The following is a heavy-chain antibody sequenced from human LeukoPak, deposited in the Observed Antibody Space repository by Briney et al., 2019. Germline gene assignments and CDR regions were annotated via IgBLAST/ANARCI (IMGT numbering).Heavy chain of an antibody. D-gene: IGHD3-10*01. CDR1: GFTFSSYG. J-gene: IGHJ6*02. CDR2: ISYDGSNK. CDR3: AKVLWFGEFTPYGMDV. V-gene: IGHV3-30*18. Sequence: TGGSLRLSCAASGFTFSSYGMYWVRQAPGKGLEWVAVISYDGSNKYYADSVKGRFTISRDNSKNTLYLQMNSLRAEDTAVYYCAKVLWFGEFTPYGMDVWGQGTTVTVSS.